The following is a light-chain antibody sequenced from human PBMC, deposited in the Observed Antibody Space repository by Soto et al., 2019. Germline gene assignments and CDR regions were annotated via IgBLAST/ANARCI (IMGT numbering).Light chain of an antibody. Sequence: QSALTQPRSVSASPGQSVTLSCTGTRSDVGGYNYVSWYQHHPGKAPKLLIYGVSARPSGVPDRFSGSKSGNTASLTISGLQVEDEADYYCCSYAGTPYVFGTGTKVTVL. CDR1: RSDVGGYNY. J-gene: IGLJ1*01. CDR2: GVS. CDR3: CSYAGTPYV. V-gene: IGLV2-11*01.